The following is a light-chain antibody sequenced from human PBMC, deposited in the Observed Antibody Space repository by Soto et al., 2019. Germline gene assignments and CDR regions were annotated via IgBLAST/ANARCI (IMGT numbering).Light chain of an antibody. CDR3: LQDYNYPLT. J-gene: IGKJ1*01. CDR1: QSISEW. CDR2: KAS. V-gene: IGKV1-5*03. Sequence: DIQMTQSPSTLSASVGDRVTITCRASQSISEWLAWYQQAPGKAPKLLIYKASTLEGGVPSRFSGSGSGTEFTLTISSLQPDDFATYYCLQDYNYPLTFGQGTKVDIK.